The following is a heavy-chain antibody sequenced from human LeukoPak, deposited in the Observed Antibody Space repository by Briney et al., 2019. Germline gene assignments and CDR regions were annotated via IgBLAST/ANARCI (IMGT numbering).Heavy chain of an antibody. V-gene: IGHV4-34*01. CDR2: INHSGST. CDR1: GGSFSGYY. CDR3: ARGHLRPTYYDFWSGYYPGAGWFDP. Sequence: SETLSLTCAVYGGSFSGYYWSWIRQPPGKGLEWIGEINHSGSTNYNPSLKSRVTISVDTSKNQFSLKLSSVTAADTAVYYCARGHLRPTYYDFWSGYYPGAGWFDPWGQGTLVAVSS. D-gene: IGHD3-3*01. J-gene: IGHJ5*02.